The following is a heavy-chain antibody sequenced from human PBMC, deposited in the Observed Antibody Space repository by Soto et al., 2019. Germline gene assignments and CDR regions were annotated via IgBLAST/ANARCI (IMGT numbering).Heavy chain of an antibody. Sequence: QADLVESGGGVVQPGRSLRLSCAASGFTFNNYGMHWVRQAPGKGLEWVAIISYDGSEKHYVDSVKGRFAISRDNSKNRLFLQMNSLRAEDTPVYYCAKELCECWTGPYFDHWGQGALVPVSS. CDR1: GFTFNNYG. J-gene: IGHJ4*02. CDR2: ISYDGSEK. CDR3: AKELCECWTGPYFDH. V-gene: IGHV3-30*18. D-gene: IGHD2-8*02.